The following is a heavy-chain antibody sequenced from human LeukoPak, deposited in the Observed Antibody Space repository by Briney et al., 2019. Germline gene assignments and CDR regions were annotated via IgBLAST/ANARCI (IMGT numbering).Heavy chain of an antibody. V-gene: IGHV3-48*01. Sequence: GGSLRLSCAASGFTFSSYGLNWVRQAPAGGLEWVSYVSPSSTTIYTADSVKGRFTISRDNAKNSLYLQMNSLRAEDTAVYYCAREHTPYGSGCTAAYWGQGTLVTVSS. CDR2: VSPSSTTI. CDR1: GFTFSSYG. J-gene: IGHJ4*02. D-gene: IGHD6-19*01. CDR3: AREHTPYGSGCTAAY.